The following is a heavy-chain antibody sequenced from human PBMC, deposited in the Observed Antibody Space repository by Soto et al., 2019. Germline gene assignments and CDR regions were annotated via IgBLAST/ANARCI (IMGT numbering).Heavy chain of an antibody. V-gene: IGHV1-69*02. D-gene: IGHD2-21*01. CDR1: GGTFNTYT. CDR2: FIPILDMA. Sequence: QVQVVQSGAEVKKPESSVKDSCKPSGGTFNTYTVNWVRLAPGHGLEWMGRFIPILDMANYAQKFQDRVTITADRSTCTAYMELNSLTSDGTAVYYCAITYCRDNSCPRDFDFWGPGTRVTVSS. CDR3: AITYCRDNSCPRDFDF. J-gene: IGHJ4*02.